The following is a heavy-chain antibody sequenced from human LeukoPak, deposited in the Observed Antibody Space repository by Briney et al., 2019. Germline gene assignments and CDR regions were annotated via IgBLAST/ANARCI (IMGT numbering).Heavy chain of an antibody. CDR2: IKQDGSQK. CDR3: ARAMYYDILTGYYYFDY. J-gene: IGHJ4*02. CDR1: GFTFSSYW. Sequence: GGSLRLSCAASGFTFSSYWMSWVRQAPGKGLERVANIKQDGSQKYYVDSVKGRFTISRDNAKNTLNLQMNSLRAEDTAVYYCARAMYYDILTGYYYFDYWGQGTLVTVSS. V-gene: IGHV3-7*01. D-gene: IGHD3-9*01.